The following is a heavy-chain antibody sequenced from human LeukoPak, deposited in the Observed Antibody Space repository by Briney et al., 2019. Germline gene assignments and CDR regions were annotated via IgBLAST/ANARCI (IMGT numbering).Heavy chain of an antibody. J-gene: IGHJ3*02. Sequence: GGSLRLSCVASGFTFINKVMSWVRQAPGKGLEWVSGVLSDGGTTYYADSVKGRFTISRDNSRNTLYLQMNSLRAEDTAVYSCARDLSGLDAFDIWGQGTMVTVSS. V-gene: IGHV3-23*01. CDR2: VLSDGGTT. D-gene: IGHD3-3*02. CDR1: GFTFINKV. CDR3: ARDLSGLDAFDI.